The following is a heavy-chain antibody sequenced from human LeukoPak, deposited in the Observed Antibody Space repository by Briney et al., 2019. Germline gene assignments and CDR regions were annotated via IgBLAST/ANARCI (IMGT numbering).Heavy chain of an antibody. Sequence: GGSLRLSCAASGFTFSSYEMNWVRQAPGKGLEWVSYISSSGSTIYYADSVKGRFTISRDNAKNSLYLQMNSLRAEDTAVYYCLIDSSGYYRALRAEYFQHWGQGTLVTVSS. CDR3: LIDSSGYYRALRAEYFQH. D-gene: IGHD3-22*01. CDR1: GFTFSSYE. J-gene: IGHJ1*01. V-gene: IGHV3-48*03. CDR2: ISSSGSTI.